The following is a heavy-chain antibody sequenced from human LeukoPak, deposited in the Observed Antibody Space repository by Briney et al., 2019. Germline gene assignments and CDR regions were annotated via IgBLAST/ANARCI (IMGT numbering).Heavy chain of an antibody. CDR3: ASQYVSGTYSLDY. CDR2: IYPGDSDT. Sequence: GESLKISCKGSGYSFTTYWIGWVRQMPGKGLEWMGIIYPGDSDTTYSPSFQGQVTISADKSINTAYVQWSSLKASDTAMYYCASQYVSGTYSLDYWGQGTLVTVAS. D-gene: IGHD3-10*01. CDR1: GYSFTTYW. V-gene: IGHV5-51*01. J-gene: IGHJ4*02.